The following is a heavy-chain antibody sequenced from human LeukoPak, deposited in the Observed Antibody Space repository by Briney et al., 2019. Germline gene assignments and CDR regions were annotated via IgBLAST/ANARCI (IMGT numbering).Heavy chain of an antibody. Sequence: GASVKVSCKASGYTFTSYAMHWVRQAPGQRLEWMGWINAGNGNTKYSQRFQGRVTITRDTSASTAYMELSSLRSEGTAVYYCARDYYPPYYDSSGYFDYWGQGTLVTVSS. J-gene: IGHJ4*02. CDR2: INAGNGNT. D-gene: IGHD3-22*01. V-gene: IGHV1-3*01. CDR1: GYTFTSYA. CDR3: ARDYYPPYYDSSGYFDY.